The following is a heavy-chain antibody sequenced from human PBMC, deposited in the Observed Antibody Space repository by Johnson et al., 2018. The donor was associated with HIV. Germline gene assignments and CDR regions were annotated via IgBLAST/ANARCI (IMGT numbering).Heavy chain of an antibody. D-gene: IGHD3-10*01. CDR2: INWNGGST. Sequence: VQLVESGGGVVRPGGSLRLSCAASGFTFNDYDMSWVRQVPGKGLEWVSGINWNGGSTIYADSVKGRFTISRDNAKNSLYLQMNSLRAEDTALYYCARDFVAFGECTAFDIWGQGTMVTVSS. CDR1: GFTFNDYD. J-gene: IGHJ3*02. V-gene: IGHV3-20*04. CDR3: ARDFVAFGECTAFDI.